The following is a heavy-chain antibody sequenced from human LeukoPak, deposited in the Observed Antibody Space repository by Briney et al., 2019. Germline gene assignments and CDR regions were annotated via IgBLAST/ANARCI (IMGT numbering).Heavy chain of an antibody. CDR1: VFTFGDYA. D-gene: IGHD5-18*01. CDR2: IRTKAYGGTT. J-gene: IGHJ6*02. Sequence: SLRLSLPPSVFTFGDYAISWVPQAPGNRLGAVGFIRTKAYGGTTEYDASVKGRFTISRDDSKSIAYLQMNSLKTEDTAFYYCTRGPIQLWIHNGMDVWGQGTTVTVSS. V-gene: IGHV3-49*04. CDR3: TRGPIQLWIHNGMDV.